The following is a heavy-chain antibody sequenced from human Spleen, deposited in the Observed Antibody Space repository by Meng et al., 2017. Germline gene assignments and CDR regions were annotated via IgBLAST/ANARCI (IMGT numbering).Heavy chain of an antibody. Sequence: QVQPVQSGPEVKKPGASAKVSCKASDYTCTCYGVSWVRQAPGQGLEWMAWLGAHDGDTSHAPKFQGRVTVSADRPTATAYMELRSLRSDDTAVYYCARGTPGRSYSDYWGQGTLVTVSS. CDR3: ARGTPGRSYSDY. CDR2: LGAHDGDT. J-gene: IGHJ4*02. V-gene: IGHV1-18*01. CDR1: DYTCTCYG. D-gene: IGHD3-10*01.